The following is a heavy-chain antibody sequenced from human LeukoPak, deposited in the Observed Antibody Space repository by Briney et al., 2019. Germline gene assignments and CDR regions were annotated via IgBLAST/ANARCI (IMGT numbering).Heavy chain of an antibody. CDR2: INESGKT. J-gene: IGHJ6*03. CDR3: VRGRTNYYYYRDV. V-gene: IGHV4-34*01. Sequence: PSETPSLTSGVSGDPFSGYYWTWLRQPPAQGFDWIGDINESGKTNYNPSRKSRLTISVDPSKHQITPQLTSITAPPTAVHFFVRGRTNYYYYRDVWGKGTTVTVFS. CDR1: GDPFSGYY.